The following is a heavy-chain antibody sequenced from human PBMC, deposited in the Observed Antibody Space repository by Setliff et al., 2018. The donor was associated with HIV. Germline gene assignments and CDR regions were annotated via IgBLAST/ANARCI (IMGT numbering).Heavy chain of an antibody. V-gene: IGHV1-2*06. CDR2: IIPNSGGT. CDR1: GYTFTAYY. J-gene: IGHJ3*02. CDR3: ASKVFCTNGVCLDTFDI. Sequence: ASVKVSCKASGYTFTAYYMHWVRQAPGQGLEWMGRIIPNSGGTNYAQKFQGRVTMTRDTSISTAHMELSGLRSDDTAVYYCASKVFCTNGVCLDTFDIWGQGTMVTVSS. D-gene: IGHD2-8*01.